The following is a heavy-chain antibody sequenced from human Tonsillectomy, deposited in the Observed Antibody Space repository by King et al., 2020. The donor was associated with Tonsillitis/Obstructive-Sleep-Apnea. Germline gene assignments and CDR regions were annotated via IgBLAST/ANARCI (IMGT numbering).Heavy chain of an antibody. CDR1: GASVSSSSHY. V-gene: IGHV4-61*01. D-gene: IGHD2-15*01. CDR3: ARTGDCSGNSCYGGWFDS. CDR2: VYYSGST. J-gene: IGHJ5*01. Sequence: VQLQESGPGLVKPSETLSLTCSVSGASVSSSSHYWSWLRQPPGEGLEWIAYVYYSGSTNYNSSLKSRVTISLDMSKNEFSLKLRSVTAEDTAVYYCARTGDCSGNSCYGGWFDSWGQGTLVTVSS.